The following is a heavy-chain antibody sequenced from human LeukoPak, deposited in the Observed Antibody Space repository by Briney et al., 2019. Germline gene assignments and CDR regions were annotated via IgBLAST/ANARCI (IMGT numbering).Heavy chain of an antibody. CDR2: IIPIFGTA. CDR1: GGAFSSYA. CDR3: ASGRELLRGDY. J-gene: IGHJ4*02. V-gene: IGHV1-69*13. Sequence: SVKVSCKASGGAFSSYAISWVRQAPGQGLEWMGGIIPIFGTANYAQKFQGRVTITADESTSTAYMELSSLRSEDTAVYYCASGRELLRGDYWGQGTLVTVSS. D-gene: IGHD1-26*01.